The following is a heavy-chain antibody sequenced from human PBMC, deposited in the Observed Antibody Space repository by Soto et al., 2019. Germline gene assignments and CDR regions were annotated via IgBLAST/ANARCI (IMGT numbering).Heavy chain of an antibody. D-gene: IGHD4-4*01. V-gene: IGHV3-15*01. CDR2: IKSKSDGGTT. CDR1: GFSFSSAW. Sequence: PGGSLRLSCAASGFSFSSAWMSWVRQTPEKGLEWVGRIKSKSDGGTTDYAAPVKGRFTISRDDSENTLYLQMNSLKTEDTAVYYCTTDRFYSPVDHWCQGTLVTVSS. J-gene: IGHJ4*02. CDR3: TTDRFYSPVDH.